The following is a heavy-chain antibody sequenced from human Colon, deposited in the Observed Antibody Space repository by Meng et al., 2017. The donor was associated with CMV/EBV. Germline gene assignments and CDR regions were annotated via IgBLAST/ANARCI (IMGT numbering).Heavy chain of an antibody. CDR2: FYHSGII. V-gene: IGHV4-59*01. CDR1: GGSLSSFY. D-gene: IGHD2-2*01. Sequence: GSLRLSRTLSGGSLSSFYWSWIRQSPGTGLEWIGHFYHSGIINYNPSLKNRATISADMARNQLSLKLTAVTAADTAVYYCARDYALRRFDYWGQGTLVTVSS. CDR3: ARDYALRRFDY. J-gene: IGHJ4*02.